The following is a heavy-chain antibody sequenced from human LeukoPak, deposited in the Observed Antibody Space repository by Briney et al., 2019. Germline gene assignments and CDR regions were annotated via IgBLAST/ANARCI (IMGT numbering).Heavy chain of an antibody. V-gene: IGHV3-48*02. D-gene: IGHD1-26*01. CDR3: ARERVVGATDY. J-gene: IGHJ4*02. CDR1: GFTFSIYI. CDR2: ISGSSNTI. Sequence: PGGSLRLSCAASGFTFSIYIMNWVRQAPGKGLEWVSYISGSSNTIYYADSVKGRFTISRDNAKNSQYLQMNSLRDEDTAVYYCARERVVGATDYWGQGTLVTVSS.